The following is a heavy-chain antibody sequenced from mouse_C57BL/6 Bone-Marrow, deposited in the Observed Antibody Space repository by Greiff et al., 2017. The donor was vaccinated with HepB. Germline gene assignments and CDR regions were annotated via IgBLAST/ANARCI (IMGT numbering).Heavy chain of an antibody. CDR3: ARRGSSGYALDY. D-gene: IGHD3-2*02. V-gene: IGHV1-81*01. Sequence: QVQLKESGAELARPGASVKLSCKASGYTFTSYGISWVKQRTGQGLEWIGEIYPRSGNTYYNEKFKGKATLTADKSSSTAYMELRSLTSEDSAVYFGARRGSSGYALDYWGQGTTLTVSS. J-gene: IGHJ2*01. CDR1: GYTFTSYG. CDR2: IYPRSGNT.